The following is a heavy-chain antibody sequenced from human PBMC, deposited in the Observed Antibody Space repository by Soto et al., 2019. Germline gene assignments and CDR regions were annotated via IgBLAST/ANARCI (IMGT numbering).Heavy chain of an antibody. V-gene: IGHV4-34*01. CDR1: GGSFSGYY. Sequence: PSETLSHTCAVYGGSFSGYYWSWIRQPPGKGLEWIGEINHSGSTNYNPSLKSRVTISVDTSKNQFSLKLSSVTAADTAVYYCAREAKRVRNFDWFSQFDPWCQETLLTISS. J-gene: IGHJ5*02. D-gene: IGHD3-9*01. CDR3: AREAKRVRNFDWFSQFDP. CDR2: INHSGST.